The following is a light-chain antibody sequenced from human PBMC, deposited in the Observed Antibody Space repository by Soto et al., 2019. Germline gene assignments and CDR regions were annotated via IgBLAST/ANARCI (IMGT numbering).Light chain of an antibody. CDR1: QSVSSY. V-gene: IGKV3-11*01. Sequence: EIVLTQSPATLSLSPGERATLSCRASQSVSSYLAWYQQKPGQAPRLLIYDASNRATGIPARFSGSGSGTEFTLTISSLEPEDFALYYCQQRSNWSYTFGHGTKLEIK. J-gene: IGKJ2*01. CDR2: DAS. CDR3: QQRSNWSYT.